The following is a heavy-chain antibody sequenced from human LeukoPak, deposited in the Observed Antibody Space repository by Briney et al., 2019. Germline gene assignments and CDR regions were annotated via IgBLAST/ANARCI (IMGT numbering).Heavy chain of an antibody. J-gene: IGHJ4*02. V-gene: IGHV3-74*03. CDR3: AREGRVSGYDFDC. CDR2: INSDGSSI. Sequence: PGGSLRLSCAASGFTFSSYWMHWVRQAPGKGLVWVSRINSDGSSITYADSVKGRFTISRDNAKNTLYLQMNSLRVEDTVVYYCAREGRVSGYDFDCWGQGTLATVSS. CDR1: GFTFSSYW. D-gene: IGHD5-12*01.